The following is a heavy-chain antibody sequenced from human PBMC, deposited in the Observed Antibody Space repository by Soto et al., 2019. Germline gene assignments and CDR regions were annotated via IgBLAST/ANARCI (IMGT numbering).Heavy chain of an antibody. CDR2: IIPLFGAA. J-gene: IGHJ5*02. V-gene: IGHV1-69*15. CDR1: GGTFSSYS. Sequence: QVQLVQSGAEVKKPGSSVKVSCTASGGTFSSYSINWVRQAPGQGLEWMGRIIPLFGAANYAQKFQGRVTFTADESTTTAYMELSSLRPDDTAVDYCARGHTYAYWFDPWGQGTLVTVSS. D-gene: IGHD3-16*01. CDR3: ARGHTYAYWFDP.